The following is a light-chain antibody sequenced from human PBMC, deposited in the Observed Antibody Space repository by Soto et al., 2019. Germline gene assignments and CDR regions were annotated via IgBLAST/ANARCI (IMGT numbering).Light chain of an antibody. J-gene: IGKJ1*01. V-gene: IGKV3-20*01. CDR1: QSVSSK. CDR2: GAS. Sequence: VMTQSKATLSVSPGARDTLSCRASQSVSSKLAWYQQKPGQAPRLLIYGASSRATGIPDRFSGSGSGTDFTLTISRLEPEDFAVYYCQQYGSSRTFGQGTKVDIK. CDR3: QQYGSSRT.